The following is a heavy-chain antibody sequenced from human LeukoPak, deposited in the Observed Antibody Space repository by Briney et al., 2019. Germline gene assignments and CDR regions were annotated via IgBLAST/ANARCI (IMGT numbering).Heavy chain of an antibody. CDR1: GGTFSSYA. Sequence: GASVKVSCKASGGTFSSYAISWVRQAPGQRLEWMGWISAYNGNTNYAQKLQGRVTMTTDTSTSTAYMELRSLRSDDTAVYYCARDRNTMVRGVRGLCDYWGQGTLVTVSS. D-gene: IGHD3-10*01. CDR2: ISAYNGNT. CDR3: ARDRNTMVRGVRGLCDY. V-gene: IGHV1-18*01. J-gene: IGHJ4*02.